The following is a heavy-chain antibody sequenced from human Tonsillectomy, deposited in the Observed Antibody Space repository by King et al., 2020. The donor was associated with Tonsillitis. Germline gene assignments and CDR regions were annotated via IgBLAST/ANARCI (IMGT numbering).Heavy chain of an antibody. CDR3: ARVGWSGYSYCFDY. J-gene: IGHJ4*02. CDR1: GGSISSYY. CDR2: IYYSGST. V-gene: IGHV4-59*08. Sequence: VQLQESGPGLVKPSETLSLTCTVSGGSISSYYWSWIRQPPGKGLEWIGYIYYSGSTNYNPSLKSRVTISVDTSKNQFSRKLSSVTAADTAVYYCARVGWSGYSYCFDYWGQGTLVTVSS. D-gene: IGHD3-3*01.